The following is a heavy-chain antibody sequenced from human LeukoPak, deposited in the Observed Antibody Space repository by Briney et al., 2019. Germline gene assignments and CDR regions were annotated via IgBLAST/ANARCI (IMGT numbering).Heavy chain of an antibody. J-gene: IGHJ5*02. V-gene: IGHV4-31*03. CDR3: ARRGVPAAIGGWFDP. CDR2: IYYSGST. D-gene: IGHD2-2*02. CDR1: GGSISSGGYY. Sequence: SEPLSLTCTVSGGSISSGGYYWSWIRQHPGKGLEWIGYIYYSGSTYYNPSLKSRVTISVDMSKNQFSLKLSSVTAADTAVYYCARRGVPAAIGGWFDPWGQGTLVTVSS.